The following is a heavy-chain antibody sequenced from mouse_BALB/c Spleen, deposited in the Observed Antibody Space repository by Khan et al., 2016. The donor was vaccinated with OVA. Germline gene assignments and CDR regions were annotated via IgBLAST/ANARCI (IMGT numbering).Heavy chain of an antibody. CDR3: ANIKKIVATCLDY. CDR1: GYTFTSYW. J-gene: IGHJ2*01. D-gene: IGHD1-1*01. CDR2: TNPTNGRT. V-gene: IGHV1S81*02. Sequence: QVQLQQSGAELVKAGASVKMSCKASGYTFTSYWMHWVKQRLGQGLEWFAETNPTNGRTYYNEKFKSKATLTVDKSSSTAYMLLSGPTFEDSAVYYCANIKKIVATCLDYWGQGTTLTVSS.